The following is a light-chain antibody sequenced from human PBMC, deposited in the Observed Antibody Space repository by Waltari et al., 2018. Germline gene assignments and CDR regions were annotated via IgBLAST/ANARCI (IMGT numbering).Light chain of an antibody. CDR3: QQFDSYPVT. V-gene: IGKV1-5*03. Sequence: DIQMIQSPSTLSASVGDRVTITCRASQSISTSLAWYQQRPGKAPKLLIYKASTLENEVPSRFSGSGSGTEFTLTINSLQPDDFATYYCQQFDSYPVTFGQGTKVEIK. J-gene: IGKJ2*01. CDR1: QSISTS. CDR2: KAS.